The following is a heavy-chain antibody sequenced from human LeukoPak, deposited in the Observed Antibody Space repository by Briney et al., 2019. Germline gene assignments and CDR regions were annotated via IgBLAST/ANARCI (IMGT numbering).Heavy chain of an antibody. CDR1: GYTLTELS. CDR2: FDPEDGET. V-gene: IGHV1-24*01. D-gene: IGHD7-27*01. CDR3: ATDRPQLGKSFDYFDY. J-gene: IGHJ4*02. Sequence: ASVKVSCKVSGYTLTELSMHWVRQAPGKGLEWMGGFDPEDGETLYAQKFQGGVTMTEDTSTGTAYMELSSLRSEDTAVYYCATDRPQLGKSFDYFDYWGQGTLVTVSS.